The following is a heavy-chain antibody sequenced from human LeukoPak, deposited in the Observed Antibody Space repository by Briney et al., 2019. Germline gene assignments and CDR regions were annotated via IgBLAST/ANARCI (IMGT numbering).Heavy chain of an antibody. D-gene: IGHD5-24*01. CDR2: IYTSGST. Sequence: PSQTLSLTCTVSGGSISSGSYYWRWIRQPAGKGLEWIGRIYTSGSTNYNPSLKSRVTISVDTSNNQFSLKLSSVTAADTAVYYCAREGGGYNLFDYWGQGTLVTVSS. V-gene: IGHV4-61*02. CDR1: GGSISSGSYY. CDR3: AREGGGYNLFDY. J-gene: IGHJ4*02.